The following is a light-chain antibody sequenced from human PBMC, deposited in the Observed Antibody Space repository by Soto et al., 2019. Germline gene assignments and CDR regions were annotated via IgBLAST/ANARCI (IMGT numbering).Light chain of an antibody. CDR1: SSNVGGYNY. CDR3: SSYAGSNNLV. J-gene: IGLJ2*01. V-gene: IGLV2-8*01. Sequence: QCALTQPPSASGSPGQSVTISCTGTSSNVGGYNYVSWYQQHPGKAPKLMIYEVSKRPSGVPDRFSGSKSGNTASLTVSGLQAEDEADYYCSSYAGSNNLVFGGGTKLTAL. CDR2: EVS.